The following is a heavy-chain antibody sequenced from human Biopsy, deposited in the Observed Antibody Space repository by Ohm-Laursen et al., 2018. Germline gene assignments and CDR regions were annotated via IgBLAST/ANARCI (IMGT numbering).Heavy chain of an antibody. D-gene: IGHD1-14*01. CDR1: GGSLNSYS. Sequence: SETLSLTCTASGGSLNSYSWSWIRQPAGKGLEWIGQIYTSGITNYDPSLKSRVTMSVDTSKNKFSLRVSSVTAADTAVYYCARDRDRRGWFDPWGQGTLVTVSS. CDR2: IYTSGIT. CDR3: ARDRDRRGWFDP. V-gene: IGHV4-4*07. J-gene: IGHJ5*02.